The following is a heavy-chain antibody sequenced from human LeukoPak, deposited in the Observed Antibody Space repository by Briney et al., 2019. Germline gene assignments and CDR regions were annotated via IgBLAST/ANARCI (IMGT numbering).Heavy chain of an antibody. CDR1: GYTFTGYY. Sequence: ASVKVSCKASGYTFTGYYMHWVRQAPGQGLEWMGWINPNSGGTNYAQKFQGRVTMTRDTSISTAYMEVSRLRSDDTAVYYCARLDYYGSGSQWYFDYWGQGTLVTVSS. D-gene: IGHD3-10*01. V-gene: IGHV1-2*02. CDR3: ARLDYYGSGSQWYFDY. J-gene: IGHJ4*02. CDR2: INPNSGGT.